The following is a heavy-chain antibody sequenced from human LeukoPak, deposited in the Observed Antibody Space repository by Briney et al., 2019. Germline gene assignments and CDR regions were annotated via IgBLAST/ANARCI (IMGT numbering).Heavy chain of an antibody. CDR3: AKGSGSGYSSSDS. D-gene: IGHD3-22*01. CDR2: ISGSGSST. Sequence: TGGSLRLSCAASGFTFSNYAMSWVRQAPGKGLEWVSAISGSGSSTYYPDSVKGRFTISRDNSKNTLYLQMNSLRAEDTAVYYCAKGSGSGYSSSDSWGQGTLVTVSS. J-gene: IGHJ5*01. V-gene: IGHV3-23*01. CDR1: GFTFSNYA.